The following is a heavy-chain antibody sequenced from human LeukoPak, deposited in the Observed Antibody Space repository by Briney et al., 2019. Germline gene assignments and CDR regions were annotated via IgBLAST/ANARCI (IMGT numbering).Heavy chain of an antibody. V-gene: IGHV3-9*01. CDR1: GFTFDDYP. CDR3: AREMGGYPFDY. Sequence: PGRSLRLSCAASGFTFDDYPMHWVRQAPGKGLEWVSGISWNGGSIGYADSVKGRFTISRDNAKNSLYLQMNSLRAEDTAVYYCAREMGGYPFDYWGQGTLVTVSS. J-gene: IGHJ4*02. CDR2: ISWNGGSI. D-gene: IGHD5-12*01.